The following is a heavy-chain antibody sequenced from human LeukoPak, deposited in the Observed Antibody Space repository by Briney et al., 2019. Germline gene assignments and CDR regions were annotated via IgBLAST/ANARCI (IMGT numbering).Heavy chain of an antibody. D-gene: IGHD3-9*01. CDR3: ARGFDAHNAFDI. CDR1: GGSFSGYY. V-gene: IGHV4-34*01. J-gene: IGHJ3*02. Sequence: SETLSLTCAVYGGSFSGYYWSWIRQPPGKGLEWIGEITHTGSTNYNPSLKSRVTISVDTSKNQFSLRLSSMTAADTAVYYCARGFDAHNAFDIWGQGTMVTVFS. CDR2: ITHTGST.